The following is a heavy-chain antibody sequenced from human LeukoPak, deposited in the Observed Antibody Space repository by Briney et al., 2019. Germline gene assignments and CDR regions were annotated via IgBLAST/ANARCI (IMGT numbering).Heavy chain of an antibody. D-gene: IGHD3-22*01. V-gene: IGHV3-48*04. CDR3: ASGVYYYDTSSGPNDY. J-gene: IGHJ4*02. Sequence: GGSLRLSCAASGFTFSSYSMNWVRQAPGKGLEWVSYISSSSKTIYYADSVMGRFTISRDNAKNSLYLQMNSLRAEDTAVYYCASGVYYYDTSSGPNDYWGQGTLVTVSS. CDR2: ISSSSKTI. CDR1: GFTFSSYS.